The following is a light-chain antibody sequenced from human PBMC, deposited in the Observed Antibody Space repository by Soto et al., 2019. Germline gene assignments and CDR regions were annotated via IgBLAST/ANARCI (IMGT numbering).Light chain of an antibody. V-gene: IGLV2-11*01. CDR3: CSYAGSSTYV. CDR1: SSDVGGYNF. CDR2: DVT. Sequence: QSVLTQPRSVSGSPGQSVTISCTGTSSDVGGYNFVSWFQQHPGKAPKLMIYDVTKRPSGVPDRFSGSKSGNTASLTISGVQAEDEAYYYCCSYAGSSTYVVGTGTKVTVL. J-gene: IGLJ1*01.